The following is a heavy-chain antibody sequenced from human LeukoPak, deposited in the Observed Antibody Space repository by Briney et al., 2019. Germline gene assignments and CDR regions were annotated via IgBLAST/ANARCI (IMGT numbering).Heavy chain of an antibody. J-gene: IGHJ6*03. CDR3: ARQRRYGGYYYYYYYMDV. CDR2: IYTSGST. Sequence: PSETLSLTCTVSGGSISSYYWSWLRQPAGKGLEWIGRIYTSGSTNYNPSLKSRVTMSVDTSKNQFSLKLSSVTAADTAVYYCARQRRYGGYYYYYYYMDVWGKGTTVTISS. D-gene: IGHD5-12*01. CDR1: GGSISSYY. V-gene: IGHV4-4*07.